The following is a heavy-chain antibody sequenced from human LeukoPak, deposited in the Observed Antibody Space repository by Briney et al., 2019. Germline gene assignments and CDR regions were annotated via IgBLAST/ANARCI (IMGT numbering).Heavy chain of an antibody. V-gene: IGHV3-7*01. Sequence: PGGSLRLSCAASGFTFSSYWMSWVRQAPGKGLEWVANIKQDGSEKYCVDSVKGRFTISRDNAKNSLYLQMNSLRAEDTAVYYCARAPGYYYDSSGIPGGFDPWGQGTLVTVSS. CDR2: IKQDGSEK. CDR1: GFTFSSYW. D-gene: IGHD3-22*01. CDR3: ARAPGYYYDSSGIPGGFDP. J-gene: IGHJ5*02.